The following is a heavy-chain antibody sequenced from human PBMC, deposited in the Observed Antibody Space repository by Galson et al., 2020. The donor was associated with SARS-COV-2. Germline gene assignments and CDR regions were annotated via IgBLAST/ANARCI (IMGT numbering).Heavy chain of an antibody. CDR1: NY. V-gene: IGHV3-53*01. J-gene: IGHJ4*02. CDR3: ASPRGYSYGPFDY. Sequence: NYMSWVRQAPGKGLEWVSVIYSGGSTYYADSVKGRFTISRHNSKNTLYLQMNSLRAEDTAVYYCASPRGYSYGPFDYWGQGTLVTVSS. CDR2: IYSGGST. D-gene: IGHD5-18*01.